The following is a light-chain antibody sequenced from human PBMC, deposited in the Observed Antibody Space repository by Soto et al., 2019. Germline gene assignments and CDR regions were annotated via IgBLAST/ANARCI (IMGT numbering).Light chain of an antibody. J-gene: IGLJ2*01. Sequence: QSVLTQPRSVSGSPGQSVTISCTGTSSDVGGYNYVSWYQQHPGKAPKLMIYDVSKRPSGVPDRFSCSKSGNTASLTISGLQAEDEADYYCCSYAGSYSSFGGGTKLTVL. V-gene: IGLV2-11*01. CDR2: DVS. CDR3: CSYAGSYSS. CDR1: SSDVGGYNY.